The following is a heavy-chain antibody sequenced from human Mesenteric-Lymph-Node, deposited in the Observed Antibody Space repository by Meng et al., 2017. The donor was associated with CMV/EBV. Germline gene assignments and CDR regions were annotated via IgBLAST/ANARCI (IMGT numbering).Heavy chain of an antibody. V-gene: IGHV3-43D*03. CDR3: ARGIRGYSGYDSPMVNYYYGMDV. CDR1: GFTFDDYV. Sequence: GESLKISCAASGFTFDDYVMHWVRQAPGKGLEWVSLISWDGGSTYYADSVKGRFTISRDNSKNSLYLQMNSLRAEDTALYYCARGIRGYSGYDSPMVNYYYGMDVWGQGTTVTVSS. D-gene: IGHD5-12*01. CDR2: ISWDGGST. J-gene: IGHJ6*02.